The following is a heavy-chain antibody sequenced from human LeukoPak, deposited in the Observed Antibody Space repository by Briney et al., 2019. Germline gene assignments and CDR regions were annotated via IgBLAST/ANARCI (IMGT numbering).Heavy chain of an antibody. J-gene: IGHJ4*02. CDR2: IYSSVST. Sequence: PGGSLRLSCAASGFSVGSNYMGWVRQAPGKGLDGVSVIYSSVSTYYADSVKGRFTISRDNSKNTLYLQMNSLRAEDTAVYYCARDKGFGLWDYWGQGTLVTVSS. V-gene: IGHV3-66*03. D-gene: IGHD3/OR15-3a*01. CDR1: GFSVGSNY. CDR3: ARDKGFGLWDY.